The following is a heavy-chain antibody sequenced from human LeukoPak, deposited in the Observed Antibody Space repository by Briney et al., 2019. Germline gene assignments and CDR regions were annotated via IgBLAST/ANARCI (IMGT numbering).Heavy chain of an antibody. V-gene: IGHV3-23*01. CDR1: GFTFSSYA. Sequence: GGSLRLSCAASGFTFSSYAMSWVRQAPGKGLEWVSAISGSGGSTYYADSVKGRFTISRDNSKNTLYLQMNSLRAEDTAVYYCANELWCGELEPDFDYWGQGTLVTVSS. J-gene: IGHJ4*02. D-gene: IGHD3-10*01. CDR3: ANELWCGELEPDFDY. CDR2: ISGSGGST.